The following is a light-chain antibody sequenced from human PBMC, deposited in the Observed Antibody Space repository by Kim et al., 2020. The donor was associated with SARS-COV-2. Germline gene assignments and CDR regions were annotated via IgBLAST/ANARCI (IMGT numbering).Light chain of an antibody. J-gene: IGLJ1*01. V-gene: IGLV3-21*01. CDR1: DIGSKS. Sequence: PGKTGRITCGRNDIGSKSVHWDRQKPGQAPVLVVYYNYDRSTGIPGRFAGSNCGNTGNLATSRVGGGDKADYYCQVWESSSNRTYVFGTGTKVTVL. CDR3: QVWESSSNRTYV. CDR2: YNY.